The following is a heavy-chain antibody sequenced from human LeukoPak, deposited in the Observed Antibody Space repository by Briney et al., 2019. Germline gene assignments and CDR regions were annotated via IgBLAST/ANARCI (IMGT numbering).Heavy chain of an antibody. CDR3: ARAATVGTTRPGTHCDY. CDR1: GFTFSSYN. J-gene: IGHJ4*02. V-gene: IGHV3-21*01. CDR2: ISGSSSYI. D-gene: IGHD1-26*01. Sequence: GGSLRLSCAASGFTFSSYNMNWVRQAPGKGLEWVSSISGSSSYIYYADSAKGRFSISRDNAKNSLYLQMNSLRAEDTAVYYCARAATVGTTRPGTHCDYWGQGTLVTVSS.